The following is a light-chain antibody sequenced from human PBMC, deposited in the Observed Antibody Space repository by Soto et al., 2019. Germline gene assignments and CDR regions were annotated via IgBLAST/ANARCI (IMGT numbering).Light chain of an antibody. Sequence: IQITQSPSSLSSSVLDRFTITCRASQSISTYLNWYQQKPGKAPKLLIYAASSLHSGVPSRFSGSGSATDFTLTVSPLQPEDFATYYCQQSYSTPLTFGPGTKVDIK. J-gene: IGKJ3*01. CDR3: QQSYSTPLT. CDR2: AAS. CDR1: QSISTY. V-gene: IGKV1-39*01.